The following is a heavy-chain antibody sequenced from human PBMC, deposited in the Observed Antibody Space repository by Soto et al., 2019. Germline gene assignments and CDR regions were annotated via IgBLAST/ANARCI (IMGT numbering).Heavy chain of an antibody. CDR1: GFTFSSYA. D-gene: IGHD1-1*01. V-gene: IGHV3-23*01. Sequence: EVQLLESGGDLVQPGGSQRLSCAASGFTFSSYAMSWVRQAPGKELEWVSAISGSGGSTYYADSVKGRFTISRDNSKNTLYLQMNSLRAEDTAVYYCAKDTGYDWNDSLFVYWGQGTLVTVSS. J-gene: IGHJ4*02. CDR3: AKDTGYDWNDSLFVY. CDR2: ISGSGGST.